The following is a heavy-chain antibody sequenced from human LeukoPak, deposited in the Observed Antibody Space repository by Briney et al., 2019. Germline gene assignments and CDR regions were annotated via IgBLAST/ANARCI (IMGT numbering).Heavy chain of an antibody. CDR2: INWNGGST. Sequence: GGSLRLSCAASGFTFDDYGMSWVRQAPGTGLEWVSGINWNGGSTGYADSVTGRFTIPRDNAKNSLYLQMNSLRAEDTALYHCARGAGGITGTTWYDYWGQGTLVTVSS. CDR1: GFTFDDYG. CDR3: ARGAGGITGTTWYDY. D-gene: IGHD1-7*01. J-gene: IGHJ4*02. V-gene: IGHV3-20*01.